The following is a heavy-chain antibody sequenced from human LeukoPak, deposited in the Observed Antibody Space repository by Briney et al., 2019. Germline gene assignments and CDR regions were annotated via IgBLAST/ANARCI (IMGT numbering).Heavy chain of an antibody. J-gene: IGHJ4*02. V-gene: IGHV1-2*06. CDR3: ARDNCSGGSCYSDY. D-gene: IGHD2-15*01. CDR1: GYTFTGYY. Sequence: GASVKVSCKASGYTFTGYYMHWVRQAPGQGLEWMGRINPNSGGTNYAQKFQGRVTMTRDTSISTAYMELSRLRSDDTAVYYCARDNCSGGSCYSDYWGQGTLVTVSS. CDR2: INPNSGGT.